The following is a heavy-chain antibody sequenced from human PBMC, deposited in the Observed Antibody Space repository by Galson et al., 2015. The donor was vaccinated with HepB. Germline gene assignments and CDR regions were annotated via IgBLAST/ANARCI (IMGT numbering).Heavy chain of an antibody. CDR2: IKSKTDGGTT. V-gene: IGHV3-15*01. J-gene: IGHJ4*02. D-gene: IGHD3-9*01. CDR1: GFTFSNAW. CDR3: TTDQLRYFDWPPIDY. Sequence: SLRLSCAASGFTFSNAWMSWVRQAPGKGLEWVGRIKSKTDGGTTDYAAPVKGRFTISRDDSKNTLYLQMNSLKTEDTAVYYCTTDQLRYFDWPPIDYWGQGTLVTVSS.